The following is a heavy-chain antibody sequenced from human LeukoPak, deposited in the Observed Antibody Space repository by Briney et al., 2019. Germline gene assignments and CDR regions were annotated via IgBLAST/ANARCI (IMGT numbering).Heavy chain of an antibody. CDR2: IKQDGSQK. V-gene: IGHV3-7*01. J-gene: IGHJ4*02. Sequence: PGGSLRLSCAASGFTFSSYWMSCVRQAPGKGLEWVANIKQDGSQKYYVDSVKGRFRISRDNAKNSLYLQMNSLRAEDTAVYYCARGVPYASWSGPHYSDYWGQGTLVTVSS. CDR1: GFTFSSYW. D-gene: IGHD3-3*01. CDR3: ARGVPYASWSGPHYSDY.